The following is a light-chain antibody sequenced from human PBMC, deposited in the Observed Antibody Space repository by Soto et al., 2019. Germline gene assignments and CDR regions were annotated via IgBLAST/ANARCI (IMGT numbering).Light chain of an antibody. CDR1: QSINSY. J-gene: IGKJ4*01. CDR3: QKYNSAPLT. V-gene: IGKV1-27*01. Sequence: DIQMTQSPSSLSASVGDRVTITCRASQSINSYLNWYHQKPGKAPTLLIYAASTLQAGVPSRFSGSGSGTDFTLTISSLQPEDVAAYYCQKYNSAPLTFGGGTKVDIK. CDR2: AAS.